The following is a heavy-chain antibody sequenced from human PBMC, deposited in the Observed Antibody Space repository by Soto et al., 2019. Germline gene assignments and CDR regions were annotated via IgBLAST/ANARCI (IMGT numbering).Heavy chain of an antibody. CDR1: GESFSGYY. V-gene: IGHV4-34*01. CDR2: INHSEST. Sequence: QVQLQQWGAGLLKPSETLSLTCAVYGESFSGYYWSWIRQPPGKGLEWIGEINHSESTNYNPSLKSRVTISVDTSKNQFSLKLSSVTAADTAVYYCARWITGTTHAFDYWGQGTLVTVSS. D-gene: IGHD1-7*01. CDR3: ARWITGTTHAFDY. J-gene: IGHJ4*02.